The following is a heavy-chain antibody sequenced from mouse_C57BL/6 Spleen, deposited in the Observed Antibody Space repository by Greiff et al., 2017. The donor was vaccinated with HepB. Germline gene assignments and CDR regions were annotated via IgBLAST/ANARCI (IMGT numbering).Heavy chain of an antibody. Sequence: QVQLQQPGAELVKPGASVKLSCKASGYTFTSYWMHWVKQRPGRGLEWIGRIDPNSGGTKYNEKFKSKATLTVDKPSSTAYMQISSLTSEDSAVYYCARSQNGDRYDYAMDYWGQGTSVTVSS. D-gene: IGHD4-1*01. CDR2: IDPNSGGT. CDR3: ARSQNGDRYDYAMDY. J-gene: IGHJ4*01. V-gene: IGHV1-72*01. CDR1: GYTFTSYW.